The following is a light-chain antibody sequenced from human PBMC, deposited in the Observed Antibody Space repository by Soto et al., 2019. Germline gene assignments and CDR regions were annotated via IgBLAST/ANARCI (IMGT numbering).Light chain of an antibody. CDR3: QQSFSSPFA. Sequence: DIQMTQSPSSLSASVGDRVTITCRASQTISSYLNWYQQKPGKAPQLLMYATFNLQSGVPSRFSGSGSGTEFTLTISSLQPEDFAPYYCQQSFSSPFAFGQGTKVEIK. CDR1: QTISSY. J-gene: IGKJ1*01. CDR2: ATF. V-gene: IGKV1-39*01.